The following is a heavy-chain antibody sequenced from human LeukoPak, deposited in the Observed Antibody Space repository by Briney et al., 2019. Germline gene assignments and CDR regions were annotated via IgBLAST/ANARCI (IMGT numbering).Heavy chain of an antibody. CDR2: IIPILGIA. D-gene: IGHD3-22*01. CDR1: GGTFISYT. CDR3: ARSNMVISGMDV. J-gene: IGHJ6*02. V-gene: IGHV1-69*02. Sequence: ASVKVSCKASGGTFISYTISWVRQAPGQGLEWMGRIIPILGIANYAQKFQGRVTITADKSTSTAYMELSSLRSEDTAVYYCARSNMVISGMDVWGQGTTVTVSS.